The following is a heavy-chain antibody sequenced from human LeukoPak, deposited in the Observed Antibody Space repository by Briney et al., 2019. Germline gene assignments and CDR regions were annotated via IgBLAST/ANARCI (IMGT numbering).Heavy chain of an antibody. D-gene: IGHD1-26*01. CDR2: IYYSGST. Sequence: SETLSLTCTVSGGSISSYYWSWIRQPPGKGLEWIGYIYYSGSTNYNPSLKSRVTISVDTSKNQFSLKLSSVTAADTAVYYCARGLRGSYRRWGAFDIWGQGTMVTVSS. CDR1: GGSISSYY. V-gene: IGHV4-59*01. CDR3: ARGLRGSYRRWGAFDI. J-gene: IGHJ3*02.